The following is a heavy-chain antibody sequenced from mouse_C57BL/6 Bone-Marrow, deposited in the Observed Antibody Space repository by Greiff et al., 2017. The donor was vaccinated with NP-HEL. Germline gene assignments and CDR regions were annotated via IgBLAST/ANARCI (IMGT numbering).Heavy chain of an antibody. CDR1: GYTFTSYW. V-gene: IGHV1-59*01. CDR3: ARTIYDYDPYYFDY. CDR2: IDPSDSYT. Sequence: QVQLKQSGAELVRPGTSVKLSCKASGYTFTSYWMHWVKQRPGQGLEWIGVIDPSDSYTNYNQKFKGKATLTVDTSSSTAYMQLSSLTSEDSAVYYCARTIYDYDPYYFDYWGQGTTLTVSS. J-gene: IGHJ2*01. D-gene: IGHD2-4*01.